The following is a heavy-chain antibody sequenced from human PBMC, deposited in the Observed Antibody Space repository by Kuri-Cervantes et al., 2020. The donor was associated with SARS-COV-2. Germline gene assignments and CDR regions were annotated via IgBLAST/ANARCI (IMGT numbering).Heavy chain of an antibody. Sequence: SVKVSCKASGYTFTGYYMHWVRQAPGQGLEWMGGIIPFFGTANYAQKFQGRVTITADKSTSTAYMELSSLRSEDTAIYYCASYYYDSSDYRESDYWGQGTLVTVSS. CDR2: IIPFFGTA. CDR3: ASYYYDSSDYRESDY. J-gene: IGHJ4*02. CDR1: GYTFTGYY. V-gene: IGHV1-69*06. D-gene: IGHD3-22*01.